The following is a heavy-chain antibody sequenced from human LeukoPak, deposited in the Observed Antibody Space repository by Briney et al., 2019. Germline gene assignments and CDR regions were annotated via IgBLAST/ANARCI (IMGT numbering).Heavy chain of an antibody. V-gene: IGHV4-30-2*01. Sequence: SETLSLACAVSGGSISSGGYSWSWIRQPPGKGLEWIVYIYHSGSTYYNPSLKSRVTISVDRSKNQFSLKLSSVTAADTAVYYCARAICGSTSCPGWFDPWGQGTLVTVSS. CDR3: ARAICGSTSCPGWFDP. J-gene: IGHJ5*02. D-gene: IGHD2-2*01. CDR1: GGSISSGGYS. CDR2: IYHSGST.